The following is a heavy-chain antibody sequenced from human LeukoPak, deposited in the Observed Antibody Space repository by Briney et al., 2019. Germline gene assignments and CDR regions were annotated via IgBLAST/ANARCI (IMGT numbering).Heavy chain of an antibody. D-gene: IGHD1-26*01. J-gene: IGHJ4*02. CDR3: TREDRPYCPFAY. CDR2: IAHDGTT. Sequence: PSGTLSLTCGVSGGSIDITNYWSWVRQAPRKGLEWIGEIAHDGTTNYNPSLRSRVAMSFDRANNQFSLSLTSVTAADTAVYYCTREDRPYCPFAYWGQGVLVTVSS. CDR1: GGSIDITNY. V-gene: IGHV4-4*02.